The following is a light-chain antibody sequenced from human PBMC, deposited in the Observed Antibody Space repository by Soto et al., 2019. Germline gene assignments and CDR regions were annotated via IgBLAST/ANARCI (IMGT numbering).Light chain of an antibody. Sequence: EVLMTQSPATLSVSTGERATLSCRASQSVSSNLAWYQQKPGQAPRLLIYGASTRATGIPARFGGSGSGTEFTLTISSLQSEDFAVYYCQQYNNWPLTFGQGTKVEIK. V-gene: IGKV3-15*01. CDR2: GAS. J-gene: IGKJ1*01. CDR1: QSVSSN. CDR3: QQYNNWPLT.